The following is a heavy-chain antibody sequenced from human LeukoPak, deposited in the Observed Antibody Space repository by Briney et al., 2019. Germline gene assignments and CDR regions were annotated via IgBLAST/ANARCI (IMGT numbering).Heavy chain of an antibody. CDR3: ARVNRIAARGFSWFDP. D-gene: IGHD6-6*01. CDR2: IYDSGST. J-gene: IGHJ5*02. CDR1: GGSISSGGYS. Sequence: SETLSLTCTVSGGSISSGGYSWSWIRQPPGKGLEWIGNIYDSGSTYYNPSLKSRVTISVDRSKNQFSLKLSSVTAADTAVYYCARVNRIAARGFSWFDPWGQGTLVTVSS. V-gene: IGHV4-30-2*01.